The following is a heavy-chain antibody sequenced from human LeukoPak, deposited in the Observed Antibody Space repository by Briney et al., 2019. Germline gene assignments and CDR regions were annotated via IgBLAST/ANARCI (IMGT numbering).Heavy chain of an antibody. J-gene: IGHJ4*02. CDR1: GFTFSSYS. CDR2: ISSSSSTI. Sequence: GGSLRLSCAASGFTFSSYSMNWVRQAPGKGLEWVSYISSSSSTIYYADSVKGRFTISRDNSKNTLHLQMNSLRAEDTAVYYCARQLRGYSYGSDYWGQGTLVTVSS. V-gene: IGHV3-48*01. D-gene: IGHD5-18*01. CDR3: ARQLRGYSYGSDY.